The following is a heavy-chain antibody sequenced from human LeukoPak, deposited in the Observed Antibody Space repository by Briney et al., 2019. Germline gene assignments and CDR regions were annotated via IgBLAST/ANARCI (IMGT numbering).Heavy chain of an antibody. D-gene: IGHD6-19*01. CDR1: GGSFSGYY. CDR3: ARDPGYSSGWLISP. V-gene: IGHV4-34*01. J-gene: IGHJ4*02. Sequence: SETLSLTCAVYGGSFSGYYWSWIRQPPGKGLEWIGEINHSGSTNYNPSLKIRVTISVDTSKNQFSLKLSSVTAADTAVYYCARDPGYSSGWLISPWGQGTLVTVSS. CDR2: INHSGST.